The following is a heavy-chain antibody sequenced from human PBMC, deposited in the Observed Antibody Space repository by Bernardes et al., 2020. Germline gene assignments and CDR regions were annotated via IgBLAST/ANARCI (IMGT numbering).Heavy chain of an antibody. Sequence: SETLSLTRTVSGGSISSSSYYWGWIRQPPGKGLEWIGSIYYSGSTYYNPSLKSRVTISVDTSKNQFSLKLSSVTAADTAVYYCARHLATWIQLWFFDYWGQGTLVTVSS. D-gene: IGHD5-18*01. J-gene: IGHJ4*02. CDR2: IYYSGST. CDR3: ARHLATWIQLWFFDY. V-gene: IGHV4-39*01. CDR1: GGSISSSSYY.